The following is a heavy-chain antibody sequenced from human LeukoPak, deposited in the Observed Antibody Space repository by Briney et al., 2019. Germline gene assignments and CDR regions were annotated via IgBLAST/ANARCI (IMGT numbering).Heavy chain of an antibody. Sequence: ASVKVSCKASGYTFTSYDINWVRQATGQGLEWMGWMNPNSGNTGYAQKFQGRVTITRNTSISTAYMGLSSLRSEDTAVYYCAREATHSAFDIWGQGTMVTVSS. CDR2: MNPNSGNT. V-gene: IGHV1-8*03. CDR1: GYTFTSYD. J-gene: IGHJ3*02. CDR3: AREATHSAFDI.